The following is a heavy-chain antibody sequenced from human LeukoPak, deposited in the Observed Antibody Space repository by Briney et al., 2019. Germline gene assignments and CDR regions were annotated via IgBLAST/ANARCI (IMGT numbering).Heavy chain of an antibody. CDR3: TTEEFLARHY. CDR1: GFIFYHYG. Sequence: GGSLRLSCAASGFIFYHYGMYWVRQAPGKGLEWVGRIKSKTDGGTTDYAAPVKGRFTISRDDSKNTLYLQMNSLKTEDTAVYYCTTEEFLARHYWGQGTLVTVSS. J-gene: IGHJ4*02. CDR2: IKSKTDGGTT. D-gene: IGHD6-6*01. V-gene: IGHV3-15*01.